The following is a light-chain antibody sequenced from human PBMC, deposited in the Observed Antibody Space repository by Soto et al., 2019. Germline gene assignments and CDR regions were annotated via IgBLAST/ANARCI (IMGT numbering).Light chain of an antibody. Sequence: EIELRQSPGTLSLSPGERVTLSCRASQSISNNHLAWYQQKPGQAPRLLIHGTSNRATGIPDRFSGSGSGTDFTLTFSRLEPEDFAVYYCEYYGSSITFGGGTKVDIK. J-gene: IGKJ4*01. CDR1: QSISNNH. V-gene: IGKV3-20*01. CDR2: GTS. CDR3: EYYGSSIT.